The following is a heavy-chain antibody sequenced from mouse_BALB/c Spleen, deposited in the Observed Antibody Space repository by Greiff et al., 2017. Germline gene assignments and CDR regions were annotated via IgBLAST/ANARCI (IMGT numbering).Heavy chain of an antibody. D-gene: IGHD1-1*01. CDR1: GFSLTSYG. CDR3: ARGIYGSRYYFDY. J-gene: IGHJ2*01. CDR2: IWAGGST. V-gene: IGHV2-9*02. Sequence: VKLMESGPGLVAPSQSLSITCTVSGFSLTSYGVHWVRQPPGKGLEWLGVIWAGGSTNYNSALMSRLSISKDNSKSQVFLKMNSLQTDDTAMYYCARGIYGSRYYFDYWGQGTTLTVSS.